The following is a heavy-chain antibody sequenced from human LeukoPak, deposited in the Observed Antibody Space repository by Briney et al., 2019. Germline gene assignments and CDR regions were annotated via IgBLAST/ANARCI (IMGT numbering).Heavy chain of an antibody. J-gene: IGHJ4*02. D-gene: IGHD2-15*01. CDR3: ARWVAGPTGGGFDY. CDR1: GFTFSNYA. CDR2: ISYDGSNK. V-gene: IGHV3-30-3*01. Sequence: PGVSLRLSCAASGFTFSNYAMHWLRHAPGQGLEWVAVISYDGSNKYYEASGKGRITISRDNSKITLYLQMNSLRAEDTAVYYCARWVAGPTGGGFDYWGQGTLVTVSS.